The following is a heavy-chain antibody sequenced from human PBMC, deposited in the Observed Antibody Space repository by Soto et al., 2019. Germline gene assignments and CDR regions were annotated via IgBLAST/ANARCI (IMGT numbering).Heavy chain of an antibody. Sequence: ASVKVSCKASGFTFTSSAVQWVRQARGQRLEWIGWIVVSSGNTNYAQKFQERVTITRDMSTSTAYMELSSLRSEDTAVYYCAADTYDSSGYYGPPAFDIWGQGTMVTVSS. V-gene: IGHV1-58*01. CDR1: GFTFTSSA. J-gene: IGHJ3*02. D-gene: IGHD3-22*01. CDR2: IVVSSGNT. CDR3: AADTYDSSGYYGPPAFDI.